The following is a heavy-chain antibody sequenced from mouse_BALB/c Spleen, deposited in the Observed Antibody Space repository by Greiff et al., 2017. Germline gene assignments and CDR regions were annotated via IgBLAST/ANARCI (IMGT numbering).Heavy chain of an antibody. V-gene: IGHV1S29*02. CDR3: ARSEVRYAMDY. Sequence: VQLKQSGPELVKPGASVKISCKASGYTFTDYNMHWVKQSHGKSLEWIGYICPYNGGTGYNQKFKSKATLTVDNSSSTAYMELRSLTSEDSAVYYCARSEVRYAMDYWGQGTSVTVSS. CDR2: ICPYNGGT. J-gene: IGHJ4*01. CDR1: GYTFTDYN.